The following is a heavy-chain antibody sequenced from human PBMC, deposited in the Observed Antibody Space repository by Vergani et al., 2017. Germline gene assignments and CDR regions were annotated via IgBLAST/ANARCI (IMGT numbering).Heavy chain of an antibody. V-gene: IGHV4-31*03. D-gene: IGHD2-21*01. CDR3: ARENVVIARIFDF. Sequence: QLQESGPGLVKPSETLSLTCTVSGGSISSSDHYWSWIRQRSDKGLEWVGHIFRSGTTYYNPSLKSRLIMSVDTSKNQFSLKLTSVTAADTAMYYCARENVVIARIFDFWGQGTLVTVSS. CDR2: IFRSGTT. CDR1: GGSISSSDHY. J-gene: IGHJ4*02.